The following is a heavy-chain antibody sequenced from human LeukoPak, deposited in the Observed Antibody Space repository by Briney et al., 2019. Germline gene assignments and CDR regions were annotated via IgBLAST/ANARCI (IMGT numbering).Heavy chain of an antibody. J-gene: IGHJ4*02. V-gene: IGHV3-23*01. CDR3: AKEVVVIIHKLFDY. CDR2: ISGSGGIT. Sequence: QTGGSLRLSCAASGFTFRSYAMNWVRQAPGKGLEWVSAISGSGGITYYADSVKGRFTISRDNSKNTLYLQMNSLRAKDTAVYYCAKEVVVIIHKLFDYWGRGTLVTVSS. D-gene: IGHD3-22*01. CDR1: GFTFRSYA.